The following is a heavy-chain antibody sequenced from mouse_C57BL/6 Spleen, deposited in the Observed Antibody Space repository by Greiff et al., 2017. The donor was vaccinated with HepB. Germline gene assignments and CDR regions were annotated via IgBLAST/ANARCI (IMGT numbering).Heavy chain of an antibody. CDR2: IDPETGGT. V-gene: IGHV1-15*01. Sequence: QVQLKQSGAELVRPGASVTLSCKASGYTFTDYEMHWVKQTPVHGLEWIGAIDPETGGTAYNQKFKGKAILTADKSSSTAYMELRSLTSEDSAVYYCTRKSITTGYFDVWGTGTTVTVSS. CDR1: GYTFTDYE. CDR3: TRKSITTGYFDV. D-gene: IGHD1-1*01. J-gene: IGHJ1*03.